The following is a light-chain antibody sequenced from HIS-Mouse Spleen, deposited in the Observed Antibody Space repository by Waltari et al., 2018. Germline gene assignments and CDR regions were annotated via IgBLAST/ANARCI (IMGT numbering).Light chain of an antibody. Sequence: DIVMTQSPDSLAVSLGERATINCKSSQSVLYSSNNKNYLAWYQQKPGQPPKLLIYWASTRESGVPDRFSGSGSGTDFTLTISSLQAEDVAVYYCQQYYSTPRTFCQGTKLEIK. V-gene: IGKV4-1*01. J-gene: IGKJ2*01. CDR1: QSVLYSSNNKNY. CDR3: QQYYSTPRT. CDR2: WAS.